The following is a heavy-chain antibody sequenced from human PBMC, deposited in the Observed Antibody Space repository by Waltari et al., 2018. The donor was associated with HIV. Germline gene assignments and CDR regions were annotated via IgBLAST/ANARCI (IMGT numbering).Heavy chain of an antibody. J-gene: IGHJ5*02. CDR3: ARGSLLRNWLDP. V-gene: IGHV1-18*01. CDR2: ISGMSEERG. D-gene: IGHD3-22*01. CDR1: GYTFRDYG. Sequence: QIHLVQSGAEVKKPGASVKVSCKASGYTFRDYGISWVRQAPGQGLEWMGWISGMSEERGNYAQKFQGRVTLRTDTSTTTAYMELRSLRSDDTAIYYCARGSLLRNWLDPWGQGTLVTVSS.